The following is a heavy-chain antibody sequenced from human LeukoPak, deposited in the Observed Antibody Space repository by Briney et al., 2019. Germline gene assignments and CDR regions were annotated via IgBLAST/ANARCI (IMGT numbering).Heavy chain of an antibody. V-gene: IGHV3-23*01. D-gene: IGHD3-22*01. Sequence: HPGGSLRLACIVSGLSFTTFAMSWVRQPPGKGLEWVSSISSSGGSTYYADSVKGRLTISRDNSKKTLDLHMNSLGVEDTAMYYCTPGYSLGSWGQGMRVTVSS. CDR3: TPGYSLGS. CDR1: GLSFTTFA. J-gene: IGHJ5*01. CDR2: ISSSGGST.